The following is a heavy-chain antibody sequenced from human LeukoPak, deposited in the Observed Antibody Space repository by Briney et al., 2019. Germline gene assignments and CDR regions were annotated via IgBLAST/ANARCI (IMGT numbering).Heavy chain of an antibody. CDR2: INHSGST. V-gene: IGHV4-34*01. Sequence: SETLSLTCAVYGGSFSGYYWSGIRQPPGKGLEWIGEINHSGSTNYNPSLKSRVTISVDTSKNQFSLKLSSVTAADTAVYYCARVAAAGTWTDYWGQGTLVTVSS. D-gene: IGHD6-13*01. J-gene: IGHJ4*02. CDR1: GGSFSGYY. CDR3: ARVAAAGTWTDY.